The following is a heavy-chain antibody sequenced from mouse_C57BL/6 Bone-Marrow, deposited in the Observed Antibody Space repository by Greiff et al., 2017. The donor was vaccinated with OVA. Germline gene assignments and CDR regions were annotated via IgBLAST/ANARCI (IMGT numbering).Heavy chain of an antibody. CDR2: IDPSDSYT. Sequence: QVQLQQPGAELVRPGTSVKLSCKASGYTFTSYWMHWVKQRPGQGLEWIGVIDPSDSYTNYNQKFKGKATVTVDTSSSTAYMQLSSLTSEDSAFYYCARGDYDGGWFAYWGQGTLVTVSA. CDR3: ARGDYDGGWFAY. D-gene: IGHD2-4*01. J-gene: IGHJ3*01. V-gene: IGHV1-59*01. CDR1: GYTFTSYW.